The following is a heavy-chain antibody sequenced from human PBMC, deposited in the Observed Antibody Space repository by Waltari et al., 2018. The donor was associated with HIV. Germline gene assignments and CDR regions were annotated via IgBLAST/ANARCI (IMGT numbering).Heavy chain of an antibody. CDR3: ATRYCNGDSCYALDY. CDR1: GYTFTRYF. Sequence: QVRLVQSGAEVTKPGASVMVSCKASGYTFTRYFIHWVRPAPGQGLEYMGWINSNSGDTNYAQDFQGRVTVTRDTSISTAYMELTGLKSDDTAVYYCATRYCNGDSCYALDYWGQGTLVSVSS. D-gene: IGHD2-15*01. J-gene: IGHJ4*02. CDR2: INSNSGDT. V-gene: IGHV1-2*02.